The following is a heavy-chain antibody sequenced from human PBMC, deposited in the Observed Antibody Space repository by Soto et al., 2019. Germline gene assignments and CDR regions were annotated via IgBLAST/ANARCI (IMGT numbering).Heavy chain of an antibody. Sequence: EVQLLESGGGLVQPGGSLRLSCAASGFTFSSYAMSWVRQAPGKGLEWVSAISGSGGSTYYADSVKGRFTISRDSSKNTLYLQMNSLRAEDTAVYYCAKDEAIGVVVAANYFDYWGQGTLVTVSS. CDR2: ISGSGGST. J-gene: IGHJ4*02. V-gene: IGHV3-23*01. D-gene: IGHD2-15*01. CDR3: AKDEAIGVVVAANYFDY. CDR1: GFTFSSYA.